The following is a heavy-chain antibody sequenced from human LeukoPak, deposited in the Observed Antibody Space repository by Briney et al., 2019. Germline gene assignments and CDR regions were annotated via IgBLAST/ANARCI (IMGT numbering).Heavy chain of an antibody. CDR3: ARERIVASGYFDY. Sequence: GGSLRLSCAASGFTFSNYWMSWVRQAPGKGLEWVANIKQDGSEKYYVDSVKGRFTISRDNTKNPLYLQMNSLTAEDTAVYYCARERIVASGYFDYWGQGTLVTVSS. V-gene: IGHV3-7*01. CDR2: IKQDGSEK. D-gene: IGHD2/OR15-2a*01. J-gene: IGHJ4*02. CDR1: GFTFSNYW.